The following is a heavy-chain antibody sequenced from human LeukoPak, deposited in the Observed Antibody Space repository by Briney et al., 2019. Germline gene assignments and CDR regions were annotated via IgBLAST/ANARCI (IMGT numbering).Heavy chain of an antibody. Sequence: PGGSLRLSCAASGFTFSSYAMNWFRQAPGKGLEWVSAISGSGGSTYYADSVKGRFTISRDNSKNTLYLQMNSLRAEDTAVYYCAPSGYQLLSWFDPWGQGTLVTVSS. J-gene: IGHJ5*02. CDR2: ISGSGGST. CDR3: APSGYQLLSWFDP. D-gene: IGHD2-2*01. CDR1: GFTFSSYA. V-gene: IGHV3-23*01.